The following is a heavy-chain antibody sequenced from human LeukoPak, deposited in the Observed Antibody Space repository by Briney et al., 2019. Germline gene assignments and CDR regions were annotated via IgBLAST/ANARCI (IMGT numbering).Heavy chain of an antibody. Sequence: ASAKVSCKASGYNFTNYGISWVRQAPGQGLEWMGWISVYSGDTNYAHKLQGRLTQTTDTSPATAYLELRSLTSDDTAVYYCARAPSFGDYGGDYWGQGTLVTVSS. CDR3: ARAPSFGDYGGDY. CDR2: ISVYSGDT. V-gene: IGHV1-18*01. J-gene: IGHJ4*02. CDR1: GYNFTNYG. D-gene: IGHD4-17*01.